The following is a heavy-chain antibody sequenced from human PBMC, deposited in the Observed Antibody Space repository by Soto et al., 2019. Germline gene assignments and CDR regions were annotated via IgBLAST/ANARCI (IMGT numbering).Heavy chain of an antibody. D-gene: IGHD6-19*01. Sequence: SETLSLTCAVYGGSFSGYYWSWIRQPPGKGLEWIGEINHSGSTNYNPSLKSRVTISVDTSKNQFSLKLSSVTAADTAVYYCARGIAVAGTGEYFQHWGQDTPVTVSS. CDR1: GGSFSGYY. CDR2: INHSGST. J-gene: IGHJ1*01. CDR3: ARGIAVAGTGEYFQH. V-gene: IGHV4-34*01.